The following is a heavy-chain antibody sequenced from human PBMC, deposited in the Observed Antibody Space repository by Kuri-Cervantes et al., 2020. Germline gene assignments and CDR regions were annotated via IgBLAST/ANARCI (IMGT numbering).Heavy chain of an antibody. Sequence: GESLKISCAASGFTFSSYSMNWVRQAPGKGLEWVSSISSSSSYIYYADSVKGRFTISRDNAKNSLYLQMNSLRAEDTAVYYCARMQFGVVRGASQGTNYYYYYYMDVWGKGTTVTVSS. D-gene: IGHD3-3*01. CDR2: ISSSSSYI. V-gene: IGHV3-21*03. CDR3: ARMQFGVVRGASQGTNYYYYYYMDV. J-gene: IGHJ6*03. CDR1: GFTFSSYS.